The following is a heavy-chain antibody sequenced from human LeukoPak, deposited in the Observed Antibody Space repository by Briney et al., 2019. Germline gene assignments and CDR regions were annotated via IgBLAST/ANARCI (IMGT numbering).Heavy chain of an antibody. V-gene: IGHV1-69*05. CDR2: IIPIFGTA. CDR3: ARRSKGLRLGELSY. J-gene: IGHJ4*02. D-gene: IGHD3-16*01. Sequence: ASVKVSCKASGGTFSSYAISWVRQAPGQGLEWMGGIIPIFGTANYAQKFQGRVTITTDESTSTAYMELSSLRSDDTAVYYCARRSKGLRLGELSYWGQGTLVTVSS. CDR1: GGTFSSYA.